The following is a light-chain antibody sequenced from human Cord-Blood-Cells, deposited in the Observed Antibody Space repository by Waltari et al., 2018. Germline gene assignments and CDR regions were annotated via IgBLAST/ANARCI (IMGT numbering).Light chain of an antibody. CDR2: DAS. CDR3: QQYDNLPVT. J-gene: IGKJ5*01. Sequence: DIQMTQSPSSLSASVGDRVTITCQASQDISNYLNWYQQKPGKAPKLLIYDASNLETWVPSRFSGSGSGTDFTFTISSLQPEDIATYYCQQYDNLPVTFGQGTRLEI. CDR1: QDISNY. V-gene: IGKV1-33*01.